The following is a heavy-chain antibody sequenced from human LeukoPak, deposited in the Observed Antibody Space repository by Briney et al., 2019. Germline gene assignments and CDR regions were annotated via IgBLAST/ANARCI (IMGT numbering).Heavy chain of an antibody. CDR2: ISSSSSYI. CDR1: GFTFSSYS. J-gene: IGHJ5*02. CDR3: ARVMANWFDP. V-gene: IGHV3-21*01. D-gene: IGHD5-24*01. Sequence: GGSLRLSCAASGFTFSSYSMNWVRQAPGKGLEWVSSISSSSSYIYYADSVKGRFTIPRDNAKNSLYLQMNSLRAEDTAVYYCARVMANWFDPWGQGTLVTVSS.